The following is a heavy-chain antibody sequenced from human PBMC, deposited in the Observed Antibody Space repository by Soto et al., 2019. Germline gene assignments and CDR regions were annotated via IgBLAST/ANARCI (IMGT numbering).Heavy chain of an antibody. J-gene: IGHJ4*02. D-gene: IGHD2-15*01. CDR3: VSCXGDNCQSFH. Sequence: GGSLRLSCADSGFMFTHYWMTWVRQAPGRGLQWVANIKEDGSEKYYVDSVKGRFTISRDNAKSSLHLQMNSLSAEDTAIYYSVSCXGDNCQSFHWGQGT. V-gene: IGHV3-7*02. CDR2: IKEDGSEK. CDR1: GFMFTHYW.